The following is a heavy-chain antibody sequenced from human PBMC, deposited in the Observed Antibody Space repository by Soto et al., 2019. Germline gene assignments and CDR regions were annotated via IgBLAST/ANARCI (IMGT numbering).Heavy chain of an antibody. J-gene: IGHJ4*02. CDR3: ARTPYDFWSPGQFYFDH. D-gene: IGHD3-3*01. Sequence: PGGSLRLSCAASGFTFSSYAMSWVRQAPGKGLEWVSAISGSGGSTYYADSVKGRFTISRDNSKNTLYLQMNGLRAEDTAVYYCARTPYDFWSPGQFYFDHWGQGTLVTVSS. CDR2: ISGSGGST. V-gene: IGHV3-23*01. CDR1: GFTFSSYA.